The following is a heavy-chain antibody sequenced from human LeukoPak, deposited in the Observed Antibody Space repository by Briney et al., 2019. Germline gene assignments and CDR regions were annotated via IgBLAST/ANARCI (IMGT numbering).Heavy chain of an antibody. CDR2: ISSSSSYI. V-gene: IGHV3-21*04. J-gene: IGHJ4*02. Sequence: GGSLRLSCAASGFTFSSYSMNWVRQAPGKGLEWVSSISSSSSYIYYADSVKGRFTISRDNAKNSLYLQMNSLRAEDTAVYYCAKPISGNRFVVTDYWGQGTLVTVSS. D-gene: IGHD1-26*01. CDR3: AKPISGNRFVVTDY. CDR1: GFTFSSYS.